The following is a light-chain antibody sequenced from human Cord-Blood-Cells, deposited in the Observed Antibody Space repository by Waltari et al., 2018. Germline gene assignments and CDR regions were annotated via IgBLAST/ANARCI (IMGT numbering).Light chain of an antibody. CDR2: DVS. J-gene: IGLJ3*02. Sequence: QSALTQPRSVSGSPGQSVTISCTGTSSDVGGYNYVSWYQQHPGKAPKRMIYDVSKRPSGVPDRFSGSKSGNTASLTISGLQAEDEADYYCCSYAGSYTWVFVGGTKLTVL. CDR3: CSYAGSYTWV. V-gene: IGLV2-11*01. CDR1: SSDVGGYNY.